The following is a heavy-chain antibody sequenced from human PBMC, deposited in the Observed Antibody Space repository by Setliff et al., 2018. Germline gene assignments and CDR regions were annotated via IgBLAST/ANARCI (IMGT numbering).Heavy chain of an antibody. J-gene: IGHJ4*02. D-gene: IGHD2-8*01. V-gene: IGHV1-18*01. CDR1: GFTFTDSI. CDR2: LSPYNGNT. CDR3: ARLVRYCSTTTCQRASGDEY. Sequence: VASVKVSCKASGFTFTDSIVNWVRQAPGQGLEWVGWLSPYNGNTYSAQKFQGRVTLTTDTSTTTAYMELRGLTSSDTAIYYCARLVRYCSTTTCQRASGDEYLGQGTLVTVSS.